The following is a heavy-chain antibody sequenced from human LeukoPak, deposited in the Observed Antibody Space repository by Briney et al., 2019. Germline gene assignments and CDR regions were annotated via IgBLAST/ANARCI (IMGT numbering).Heavy chain of an antibody. Sequence: AGGSLRLSCAASGFTFSSYEMNWVRQAPGKGLEWVSYISSSSSTIYYADSVKGRFTISRDNAKNSLYLQMNSLRAEDTAVYYCAREYPLLDWSVVVTLGWFDPWGQGTLVTVSS. CDR1: GFTFSSYE. CDR3: AREYPLLDWSVVVTLGWFDP. V-gene: IGHV3-48*01. CDR2: ISSSSSTI. D-gene: IGHD2-21*02. J-gene: IGHJ5*02.